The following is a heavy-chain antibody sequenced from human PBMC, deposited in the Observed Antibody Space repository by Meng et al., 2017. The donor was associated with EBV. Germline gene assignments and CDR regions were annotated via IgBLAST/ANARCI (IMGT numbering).Heavy chain of an antibody. CDR2: INPNSGGT. D-gene: IGHD6-19*01. Sequence: PVRAGCELTNPRASGQVLCKASRYTFTGYYMHWVRQAPGQGLEWKGRINPNSGGTNYAQKFQGRVTMTRDTSISTAYMELSRLRSDDTAVYYCARVGIAVAGTGDYWGQGTLVTVSS. CDR3: ARVGIAVAGTGDY. CDR1: RYTFTGYY. J-gene: IGHJ4*02. V-gene: IGHV1-2*06.